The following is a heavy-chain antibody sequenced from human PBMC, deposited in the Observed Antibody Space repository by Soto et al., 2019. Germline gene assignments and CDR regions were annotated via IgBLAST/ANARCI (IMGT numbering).Heavy chain of an antibody. V-gene: IGHV4-61*01. D-gene: IGHD3-10*01. Sequence: PSETLSLTCTVSGGSVSSGSYYWSWIRQPPGKGLEWIGYIYYSGSTNYNPSLKSRVTISVDTSKNQFSLKLSSVTAADTAVYYCASDHFSGVDYWGQGTLVTVSA. CDR3: ASDHFSGVDY. CDR1: GGSVSSGSYY. J-gene: IGHJ4*02. CDR2: IYYSGST.